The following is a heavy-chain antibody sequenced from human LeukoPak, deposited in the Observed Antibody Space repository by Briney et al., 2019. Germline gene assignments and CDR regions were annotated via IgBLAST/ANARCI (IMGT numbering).Heavy chain of an antibody. V-gene: IGHV4-59*01. CDR2: IYYSGST. CDR3: ARDMTMVQGLHAFDI. Sequence: PSETLSLTCTVSGGSISTYYWSWIRQPPGKGLEWIGYIYYSGSTNYNPSLKSRVTISVDTSKNQSSLKLSSVTAADTAVYYCARDMTMVQGLHAFDIWGQGTMVAVSS. D-gene: IGHD3-10*01. J-gene: IGHJ3*02. CDR1: GGSISTYY.